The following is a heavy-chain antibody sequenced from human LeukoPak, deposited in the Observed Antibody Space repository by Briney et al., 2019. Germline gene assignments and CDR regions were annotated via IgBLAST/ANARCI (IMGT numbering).Heavy chain of an antibody. Sequence: ASVKVSCKASGYTFTSYDINWVRQATGQGLEWMGWMNPNSGNTGYAQKFQGRVTMTRNTSISTAYMELSSLRSEDTAVYYCARVGRRYRTNDYWGQGTLVTVSS. V-gene: IGHV1-8*01. CDR3: ARVGRRYRTNDY. D-gene: IGHD5-18*01. CDR1: GYTFTSYD. J-gene: IGHJ4*02. CDR2: MNPNSGNT.